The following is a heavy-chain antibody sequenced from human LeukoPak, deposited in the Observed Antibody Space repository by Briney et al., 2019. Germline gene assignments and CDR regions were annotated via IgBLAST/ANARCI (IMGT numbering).Heavy chain of an antibody. Sequence: PSETLSLTCTVSGYSISSGYYWGWIRQPPGKGLEWIGSIYHSGSTYYNPSLKSRVTISVDTSKNQFSLKLSSVTAADTAVYYCASVGSETEFDYWGQGTLVTVSS. V-gene: IGHV4-38-2*02. CDR1: GYSISSGYY. CDR2: IYHSGST. CDR3: ASVGSETEFDY. J-gene: IGHJ4*02. D-gene: IGHD1-14*01.